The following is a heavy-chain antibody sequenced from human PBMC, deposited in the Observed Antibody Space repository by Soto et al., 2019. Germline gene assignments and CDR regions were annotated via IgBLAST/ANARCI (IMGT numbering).Heavy chain of an antibody. Sequence: QVQLVESGGGVVQPGRSLRLSCAASGFTFSSYAMHWVRQAPGKGLEWVAVISYDGSNKYYADSVKGRFTISRDKSKNALYLQMNSLRAEDTAVYYCARDWETAMVQNGFIDYWGQGTLVTVSS. V-gene: IGHV3-30-3*01. CDR3: ARDWETAMVQNGFIDY. D-gene: IGHD5-18*01. CDR1: GFTFSSYA. CDR2: ISYDGSNK. J-gene: IGHJ4*02.